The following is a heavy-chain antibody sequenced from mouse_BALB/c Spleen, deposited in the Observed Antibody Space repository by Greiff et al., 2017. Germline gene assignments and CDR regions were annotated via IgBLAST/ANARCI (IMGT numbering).Heavy chain of an antibody. CDR2: IYPGDGDT. CDR1: GYTFTSYW. V-gene: IGHV1-87*01. J-gene: IGHJ2*01. CDR3: ARSHLYYFDY. Sequence: VKLMESGAELARPGASVKLSCKASGYTFTSYWMQWVKQRPGQGLEWIGAIYPGDGDTRYTQKFKGKATLTADKSSSTAYMQLSSLASEDSAVYYCARSHLYYFDYWGQGTTLTVSS.